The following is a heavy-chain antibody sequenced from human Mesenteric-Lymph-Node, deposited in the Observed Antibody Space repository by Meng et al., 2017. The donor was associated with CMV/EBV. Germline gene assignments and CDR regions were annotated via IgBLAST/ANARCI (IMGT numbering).Heavy chain of an antibody. CDR3: ARKSWSGGYFDY. J-gene: IGHJ4*02. D-gene: IGHD3-10*01. Sequence: CAVSGDYLSSNNWWRWVRQAPGKGLESVGEIYHSGSSNQNPSLKGRVTTSLDKSKNQFSLKLIFVTAADTAVYYCARKSWSGGYFDYWGQGALVTVSS. CDR2: IYHSGSS. V-gene: IGHV4-4*02. CDR1: GDYLSSNNW.